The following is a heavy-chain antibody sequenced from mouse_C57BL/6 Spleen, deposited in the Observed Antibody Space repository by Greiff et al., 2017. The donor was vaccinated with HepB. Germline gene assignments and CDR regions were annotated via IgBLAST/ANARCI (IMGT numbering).Heavy chain of an antibody. J-gene: IGHJ1*03. CDR3: ARYRTGTGYFDV. CDR1: GYAFSSSW. Sequence: VQLVESGPELVKPGASVKISCKASGYAFSSSWMNWVKQRPGKGLEWIGRIYPGDGDTNYNGKFKGKATLTADKSSSTAYMQLSSLTSEDSAVYFCARYRTGTGYFDVWGTGTTVTVSS. V-gene: IGHV1-82*01. D-gene: IGHD4-1*01. CDR2: IYPGDGDT.